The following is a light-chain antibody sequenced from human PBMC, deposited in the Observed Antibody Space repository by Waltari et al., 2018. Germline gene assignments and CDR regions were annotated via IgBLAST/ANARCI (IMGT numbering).Light chain of an antibody. CDR1: QSVSRTK. CDR3: QYYGSSRLIT. J-gene: IGKJ4*01. Sequence: EIVLTQSPGTLSWSPGERATLACRTSQSVSRTKLAWYQQRPGQAPRLLIYDASTRATGIPDRFSGSGSETDFTLTINRLEPEDFALYYCQYYGSSRLITFGGGTKVDIK. V-gene: IGKV3-20*01. CDR2: DAS.